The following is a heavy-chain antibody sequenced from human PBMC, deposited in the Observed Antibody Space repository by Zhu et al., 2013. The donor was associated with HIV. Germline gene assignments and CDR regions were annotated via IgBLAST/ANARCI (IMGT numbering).Heavy chain of an antibody. D-gene: IGHD6-19*01. V-gene: IGHV1-46*01. CDR1: GYTFTSYY. CDR2: INPSGGST. CDR3: AREGQWLVHGGYYFDY. J-gene: IGHJ4*02. Sequence: QVXLVQSGAEVKKPGASVKVSCKASGYTFTSYYMVWVRQAPGQGLEWMGVINPSGGSTSYEQKFQGRVTMIRDTSTSTVYMELSSLRSEDTAVYYCAREGQWLVHGGYYFDYWGQGTLVTVSS.